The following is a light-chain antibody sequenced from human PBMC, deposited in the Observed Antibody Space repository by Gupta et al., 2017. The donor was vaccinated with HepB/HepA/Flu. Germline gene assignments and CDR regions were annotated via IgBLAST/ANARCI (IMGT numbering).Light chain of an antibody. J-gene: IGKJ1*01. CDR1: QGIRND. CDR3: QHKISCPWT. Sequence: DIQMTQSPSSLSASVGDRVTITCRASQGIRNDLGWYQQKPGKAPKRLIYTASRLESGVPSRFSGGGSGTEFTLTISSPQPEDFANYYCQHKISCPWTFGQGTKVEI. V-gene: IGKV1-17*01. CDR2: TAS.